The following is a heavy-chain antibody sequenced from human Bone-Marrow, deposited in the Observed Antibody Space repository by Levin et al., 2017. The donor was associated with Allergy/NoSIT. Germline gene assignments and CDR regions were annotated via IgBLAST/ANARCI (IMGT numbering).Heavy chain of an antibody. J-gene: IGHJ4*02. D-gene: IGHD2-2*01. CDR2: IVGSGTNT. CDR1: GFTFSTYG. CDR3: AKISALGPGDSY. Sequence: GGSLRLSCVASGFTFSTYGMSWVRQTPGKGLEWVSGIVGSGTNTYYADSVRGRFTITRDNYRNTLYLQMNSLSVDDTGIYYCAKISALGPGDSYWGQGTLVTVS. V-gene: IGHV3-23*01.